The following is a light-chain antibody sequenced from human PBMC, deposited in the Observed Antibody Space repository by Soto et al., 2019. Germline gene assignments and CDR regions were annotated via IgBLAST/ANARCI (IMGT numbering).Light chain of an antibody. CDR3: QQSYSTPPA. CDR1: QDVSTW. V-gene: IGKV1-5*01. Sequence: DVQMTQSPSTLSASVGDRVTITCRASQDVSTWLAWYQQKPGKAPKLLIYDASSLESGVPSRFSGSGSGTEFTLTISSLQPDDFATYYCQQSYSTPPAFGGGTKVEIK. J-gene: IGKJ4*01. CDR2: DAS.